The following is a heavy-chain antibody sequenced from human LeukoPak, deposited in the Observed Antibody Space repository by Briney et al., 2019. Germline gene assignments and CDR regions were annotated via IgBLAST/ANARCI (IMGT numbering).Heavy chain of an antibody. Sequence: PSETLSLTCTVSGGSISSYYWSWIRQPPGKGLEWIGYIYYSGSTNYNPSLKSRVTISVDTSKNQFSLKLSSVTAADTAVYYCARDPYSSSGGFDYWGQGTLVTVSS. CDR1: GGSISSYY. CDR3: ARDPYSSSGGFDY. D-gene: IGHD6-13*01. V-gene: IGHV4-59*01. CDR2: IYYSGST. J-gene: IGHJ4*02.